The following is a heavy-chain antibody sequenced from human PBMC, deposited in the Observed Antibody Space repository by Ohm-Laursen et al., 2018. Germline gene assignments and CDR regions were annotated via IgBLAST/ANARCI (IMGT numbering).Heavy chain of an antibody. Sequence: TLSLTCAASSGSISSYYWSWIRQPPGKGLEWIGYIDYRGSTKYNPSLRSRVTMSIDTSRNQFSLKLSSVTAADTAVYYCATTTMDTSGWFGNYFDSWGQGTLVTVSA. J-gene: IGHJ4*02. CDR1: SGSISSYY. CDR3: ATTTMDTSGWFGNYFDS. CDR2: IDYRGST. D-gene: IGHD6-19*01. V-gene: IGHV4-59*08.